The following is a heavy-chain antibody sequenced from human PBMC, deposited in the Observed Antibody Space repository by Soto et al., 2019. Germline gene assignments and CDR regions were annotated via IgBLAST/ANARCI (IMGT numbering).Heavy chain of an antibody. CDR2: IGGSGSGGAR. V-gene: IGHV3-23*01. Sequence: EIQLLESGGGLVQPGGSLTLSCVGSGYTFSTFAMSWVRQAPGRGLEWGAAIGGSGSGGARYHADSVKGRFTISRDNTKDTLYLKMTSLRPDTTAMYYCAKDSAKYNAASWFESWGQVTVVTVSS. D-gene: IGHD1-20*01. J-gene: IGHJ5*01. CDR1: GYTFSTFA. CDR3: AKDSAKYNAASWFES.